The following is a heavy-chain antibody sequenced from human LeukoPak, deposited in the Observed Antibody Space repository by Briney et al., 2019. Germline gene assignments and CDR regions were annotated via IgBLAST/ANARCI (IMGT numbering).Heavy chain of an antibody. CDR1: GFTVSSNY. CDR2: IYSGGST. Sequence: GGSLRLSCAASGFTVSSNYMSWVRQAPGKGLEWVSVIYSGGSTYYADSVKGRFTISRDNSKNTLYLQMNSLRAEDTAVYYCARGDNYDFWSGYTYYFDYWGQGTLVTVSS. J-gene: IGHJ4*02. D-gene: IGHD3-3*01. CDR3: ARGDNYDFWSGYTYYFDY. V-gene: IGHV3-66*01.